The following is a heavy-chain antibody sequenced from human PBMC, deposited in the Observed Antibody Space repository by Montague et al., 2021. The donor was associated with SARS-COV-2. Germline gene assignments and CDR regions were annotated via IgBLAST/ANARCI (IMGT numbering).Heavy chain of an antibody. J-gene: IGHJ4*02. V-gene: IGHV3-30-3*01. D-gene: IGHD2-15*01. CDR1: GFTFSTYD. CDR3: ARSLAATLLVYFDY. CDR2: LSNDANNA. Sequence: SLRLSCAASGFTFSTYDMNWVRQAPGKGLEWVAVLSNDANNAYYADSVKGRFTISRDTSKNTLYLQMNSLRAEDTAVYYCARSLAATLLVYFDYWGQGTLVTVSS.